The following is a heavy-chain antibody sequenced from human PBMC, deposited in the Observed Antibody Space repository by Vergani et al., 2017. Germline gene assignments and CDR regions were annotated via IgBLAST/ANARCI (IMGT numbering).Heavy chain of an antibody. Sequence: EVQLLESGGGLVQPGGSLRLSCAASGFTFSSYAMSWVRQAPGKGLEWVSAISSRGGSTYYADSVKGRCTISRDNSKNTLYLQKNSLRAEDTGVYYCAKEKGRGWLIFDYWGQGTLVTVSS. CDR3: AKEKGRGWLIFDY. J-gene: IGHJ4*02. CDR2: ISSRGGST. CDR1: GFTFSSYA. D-gene: IGHD6-19*01. V-gene: IGHV3-23*01.